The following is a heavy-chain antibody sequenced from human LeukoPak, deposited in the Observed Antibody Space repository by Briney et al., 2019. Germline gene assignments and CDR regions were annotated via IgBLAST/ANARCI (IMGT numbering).Heavy chain of an antibody. CDR2: MKSKTDGGTT. CDR3: TTGSY. Sequence: RGSLRLSCAASGFTFSNAWMSWVRQAPGKGLEWVGRMKSKTDGGTTDYAAPVKGRFTISRDESKNTLYLQMNSLKTEDTAVYYCTTGSYFGQGTLVTVSS. D-gene: IGHD1-26*01. J-gene: IGHJ4*02. V-gene: IGHV3-15*01. CDR1: GFTFSNAW.